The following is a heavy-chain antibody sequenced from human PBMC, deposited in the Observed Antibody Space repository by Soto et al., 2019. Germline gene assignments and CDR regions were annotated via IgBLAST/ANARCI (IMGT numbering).Heavy chain of an antibody. CDR2: IPNTENKK. J-gene: IGHJ3*02. CDR1: GFTFSSYG. D-gene: IGHD6-13*01. Sequence: DLEESGGGVVXXXXXLRLSCVASGFTFSSYGMHWVRQAPGKGLEWVAVIPNTENKKYYADSVKGRFTISRDNSQNTLFLQMDSLMSGDTAMYYCARTAGGRVRGALDIWGQGTMVTVS. V-gene: IGHV3-30-3*01. CDR3: ARTAGGRVRGALDI.